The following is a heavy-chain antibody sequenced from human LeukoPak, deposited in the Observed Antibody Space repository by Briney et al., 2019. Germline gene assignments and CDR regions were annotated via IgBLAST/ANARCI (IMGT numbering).Heavy chain of an antibody. CDR1: GDSIRGYY. CDR3: ASTGGWYRFYFDY. D-gene: IGHD6-19*01. Sequence: PSETLSLTCTVSGDSIRGYYWGWMRQPPGKGLEWIGSVHHSGSTYYGPSLKSRVIISLDTSKSQFSLKLSSVTAADTAVYYCASTGGWYRFYFDYWGQGTLVTVSS. J-gene: IGHJ4*02. V-gene: IGHV4-38-2*02. CDR2: VHHSGST.